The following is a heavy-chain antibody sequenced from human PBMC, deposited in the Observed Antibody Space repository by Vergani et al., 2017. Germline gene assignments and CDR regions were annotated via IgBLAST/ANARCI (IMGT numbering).Heavy chain of an antibody. CDR3: ARVNTETNGRVYDYYYMDV. D-gene: IGHD4-11*01. CDR1: GGSFTSYH. CDR2: IDHTGRP. J-gene: IGHJ6*03. Sequence: QVQLQQWGGGLLKPSETLSLTCVVNGGSFTSYHWTWIRPSPGEGLEWVGDIDHTGRPDYNPSLKRRLTISVDESRNQFSLTLNYVTATDTAIYFCARVNTETNGRVYDYYYMDVWGQGTAVTVS. V-gene: IGHV4-34*01.